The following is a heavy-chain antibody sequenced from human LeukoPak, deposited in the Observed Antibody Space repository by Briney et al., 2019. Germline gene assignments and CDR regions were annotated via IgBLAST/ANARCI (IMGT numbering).Heavy chain of an antibody. J-gene: IGHJ3*02. CDR1: GFSGFTFRSYA. CDR3: AKGRYVSNDAFDI. CDR2: MSGDETNT. V-gene: IGHV3-23*01. Sequence: PGGSLRLSCAASGFSGFTFRSYAMSWVRRAPGKGLEWVSSMSGDETNTYYADSVKGRFTISRDNSKNTLFLQMNSLRAEDTAVFYCAKGRYVSNDAFDIWGQGTMVTVSS. D-gene: IGHD3-10*02.